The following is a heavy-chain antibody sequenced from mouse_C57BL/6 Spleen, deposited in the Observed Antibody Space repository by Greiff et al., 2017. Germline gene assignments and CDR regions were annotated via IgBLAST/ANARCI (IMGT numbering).Heavy chain of an antibody. J-gene: IGHJ2*01. CDR3: AGYSNCVDYYFDY. CDR1: GFNIKDYY. CDR2: IDPADGDT. V-gene: IGHV14-2*01. Sequence: EVQLQESGAELVKPGASVKLSCTASGFNIKDYYMHWVKQRPEQGLEWIGRIDPADGDTKYAPKFQGKATITVDTSSNTAYLQLTSLTSEDTAVYYCAGYSNCVDYYFDYWGQGTTLTVSS. D-gene: IGHD2-5*01.